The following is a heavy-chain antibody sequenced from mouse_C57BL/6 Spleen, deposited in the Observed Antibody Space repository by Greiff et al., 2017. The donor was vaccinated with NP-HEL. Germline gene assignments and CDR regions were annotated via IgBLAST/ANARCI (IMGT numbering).Heavy chain of an antibody. CDR3: ARRGTAQATWFAY. CDR1: GYTFTSYW. CDR2: IDPSDSET. V-gene: IGHV1-52*01. D-gene: IGHD3-2*02. J-gene: IGHJ3*01. Sequence: QVQLQKPGAELVRPGSSVKLSCKASGYTFTSYWMHWVKQRPIQGLEWIGNIDPSDSETHYNQKFKDKATLTVDKSSSTAYMQLSSLTSEDSAVYYCARRGTAQATWFAYWGQGTLVTVSA.